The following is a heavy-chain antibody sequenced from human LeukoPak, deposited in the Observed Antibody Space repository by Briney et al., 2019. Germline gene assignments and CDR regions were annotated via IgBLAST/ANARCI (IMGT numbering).Heavy chain of an antibody. J-gene: IGHJ3*02. V-gene: IGHV1-46*01. CDR2: INPSGGST. D-gene: IGHD6-19*01. Sequence: ASVKVSCKASGYTFTSYYMHWVRQAPGQGLEWVGIINPSGGSTSYAQKFQGRVTMTRDMSTSTVYMELSSLRSEDTAVYYCASAIESSGFEGDAFDIWGQGTMVTVSS. CDR1: GYTFTSYY. CDR3: ASAIESSGFEGDAFDI.